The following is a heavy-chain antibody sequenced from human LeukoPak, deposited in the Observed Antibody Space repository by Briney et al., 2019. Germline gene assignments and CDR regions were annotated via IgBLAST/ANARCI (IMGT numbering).Heavy chain of an antibody. CDR2: ISGSGGST. CDR3: AKGEAAVAYRIKFDY. D-gene: IGHD6-19*01. CDR1: GFTFSSYA. Sequence: LPGGSLRLSCAASGFTFSSYAMSWVRQAPGKGLEWVSAISGSGGSTYYADSVKGRFTISRDNSKNTLYLQMNSLRAEDTAIYYCAKGEAAVAYRIKFDYWGQGTLVTVSS. J-gene: IGHJ4*02. V-gene: IGHV3-23*01.